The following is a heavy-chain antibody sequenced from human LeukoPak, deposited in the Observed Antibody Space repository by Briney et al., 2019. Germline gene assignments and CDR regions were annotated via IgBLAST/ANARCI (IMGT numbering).Heavy chain of an antibody. CDR3: AKDERGDYVTGFDS. CDR1: GFTFRNYA. D-gene: IGHD4-17*01. CDR2: ISASGSST. J-gene: IGHJ4*02. V-gene: IGHV3-23*01. Sequence: GGSLRLSCAASGFTFRNYAMTWVRQAPGKGLEWVPSISASGSSTWYADSVKGRFTISRDNAKNTLYLRMNSLRAEDTAEYYCAKDERGDYVTGFDSWGQGTLVTVSS.